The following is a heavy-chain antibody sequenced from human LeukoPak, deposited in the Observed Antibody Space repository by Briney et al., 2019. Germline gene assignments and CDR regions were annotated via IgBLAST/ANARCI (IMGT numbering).Heavy chain of an antibody. Sequence: GGSLRLSCAASGFTFSSYGMHWVRQAPGKGLGWVAVISYDGSNKYYADSVKGRFTISRDNSKNTVYLQMNSLRGEDTAVYYCAKQRYRIVGSYGGLFDYWGQGTLVTVSS. CDR3: AKQRYRIVGSYGGLFDY. CDR2: ISYDGSNK. CDR1: GFTFSSYG. D-gene: IGHD1-26*01. J-gene: IGHJ4*02. V-gene: IGHV3-30*18.